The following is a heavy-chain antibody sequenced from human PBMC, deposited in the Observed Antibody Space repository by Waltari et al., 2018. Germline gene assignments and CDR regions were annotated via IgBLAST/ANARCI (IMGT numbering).Heavy chain of an antibody. CDR2: ISVRGGST. V-gene: IGHV3-23*04. D-gene: IGHD3-22*01. Sequence: EVQLVESGGGLVQPGGSLRLSCAASGFTFSSYALSWVRQAPGRGLGWVSAISVRGGSTCYADAVKGRFTNSRDNSKTTRCLQMNSRRAEDTAVYYCAKERSSGYFLDNWGQGTLVTVSS. J-gene: IGHJ4*02. CDR3: AKERSSGYFLDN. CDR1: GFTFSSYA.